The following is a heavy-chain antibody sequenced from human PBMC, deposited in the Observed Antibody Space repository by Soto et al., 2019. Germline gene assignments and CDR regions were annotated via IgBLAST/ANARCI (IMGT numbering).Heavy chain of an antibody. V-gene: IGHV3-21*06. J-gene: IGHJ4*02. D-gene: IGHD3-10*01. CDR2: ISPSSSFL. CDR3: ARVGTDYGSGSPYYSDS. Sequence: RRLSCAASGFSFRSYYMNWVRQAPGRGLEWVSSISPSSSFLSYADSLKGRFTISRDNAKSSVHLQMNSLRAEDTAVYYCARVGTDYGSGSPYYSDSWGQGILVTVSS. CDR1: GFSFRSYY.